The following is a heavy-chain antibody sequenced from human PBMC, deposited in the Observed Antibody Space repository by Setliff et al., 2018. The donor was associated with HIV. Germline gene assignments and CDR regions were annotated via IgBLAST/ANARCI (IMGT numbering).Heavy chain of an antibody. CDR1: GFIFDTYP. CDR2: IKADGGTM. Sequence: GGSLRLSCVASGFIFDTYPMNWVRQAPGKGLEWVSYIKADGGTMYDADSVVGRFTISRDNAKNTLYLQMNSLRAEDTAVYYCARSVIGYYYYGMDVWGQGTLVTVSS. D-gene: IGHD3-10*01. J-gene: IGHJ6*02. V-gene: IGHV3-48*01. CDR3: ARSVIGYYYYGMDV.